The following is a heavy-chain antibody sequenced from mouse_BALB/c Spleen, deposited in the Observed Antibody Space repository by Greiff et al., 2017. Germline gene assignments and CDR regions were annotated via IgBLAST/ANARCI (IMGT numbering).Heavy chain of an antibody. D-gene: IGHD2-4*01. CDR1: GFNIKDSY. CDR2: IDPANGNT. Sequence: VQLQQSGAELVKPGASVKLSCTASGFNIKDSYMHWVKQRPEQGLEWIGRIDPANGNTKYDPKFQGKATITADTSSNTAYLQLSSLTSEDTAVYYCAREITKTWFAYWGQGTLVTVSA. J-gene: IGHJ3*01. V-gene: IGHV14-3*02. CDR3: AREITKTWFAY.